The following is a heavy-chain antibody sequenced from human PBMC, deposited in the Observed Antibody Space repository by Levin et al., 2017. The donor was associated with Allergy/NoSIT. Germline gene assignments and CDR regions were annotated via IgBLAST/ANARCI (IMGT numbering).Heavy chain of an antibody. J-gene: IGHJ6*02. CDR3: AMDSWSVDSMIFQGSHDYGMDV. V-gene: IGHV3-7*04. D-gene: IGHD3/OR15-3a*01. CDR2: IKQDGSEK. Sequence: PGGSLRLSCAASGFTFSSYWMSWVRQAPGKGLEWVANIKQDGSEKYYVDSVKGRFTISRDNAKNSLYLQMNSLRAEDTAVYYCAMDSWSVDSMIFQGSHDYGMDVWGQGTPVTVSS. CDR1: GFTFSSYW.